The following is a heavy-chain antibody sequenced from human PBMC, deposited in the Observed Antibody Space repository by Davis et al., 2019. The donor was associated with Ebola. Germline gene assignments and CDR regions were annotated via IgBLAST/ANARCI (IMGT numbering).Heavy chain of an antibody. V-gene: IGHV3-7*03. D-gene: IGHD6-19*01. CDR2: IKQDGSEK. Sequence: GGSLRLSCAASGFTLSTYWMSWVRQAPGKGLEWVANIKQDGSEKYYVDSVKGRFTISRDNAKNSLYLQMNSLRTEDTSVYYCARGAVTGTGGDYFDYWGQGTLVTVSS. CDR3: ARGAVTGTGGDYFDY. J-gene: IGHJ4*02. CDR1: GFTLSTYW.